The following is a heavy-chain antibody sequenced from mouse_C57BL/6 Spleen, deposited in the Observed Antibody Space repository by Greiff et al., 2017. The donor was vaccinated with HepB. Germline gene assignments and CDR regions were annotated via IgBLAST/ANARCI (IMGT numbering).Heavy chain of an antibody. CDR1: GYSFTGYY. CDR3: ARARYYGSSYYFDY. D-gene: IGHD1-1*01. CDR2: INPSTGGT. V-gene: IGHV1-43*01. J-gene: IGHJ2*01. Sequence: VQLQQSGPELVKPGASVKISCKASGYSFTGYYMHWVKQSSEKSLEWIGEINPSTGGTSYNQKFKGKATLTVDKSSSTAYMQLKSLTSEDSAVYYCARARYYGSSYYFDYWGQGTTLTVSS.